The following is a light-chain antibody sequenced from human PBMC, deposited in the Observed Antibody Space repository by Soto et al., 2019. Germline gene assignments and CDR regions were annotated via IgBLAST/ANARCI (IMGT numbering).Light chain of an antibody. Sequence: EIVLTQSPATLSVSPGNRATLSCRASQSVNSDLAWYQQKPGQAPRLLIYGASTRATGIPDRFSGSGSGTDFTLTISRLEPEDFAVYYCQQYGRSGTFGQGTKVDI. CDR1: QSVNSD. V-gene: IGKV3-20*01. CDR2: GAS. CDR3: QQYGRSGT. J-gene: IGKJ1*01.